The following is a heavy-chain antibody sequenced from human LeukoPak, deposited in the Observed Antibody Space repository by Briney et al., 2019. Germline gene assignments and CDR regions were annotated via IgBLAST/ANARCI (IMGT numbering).Heavy chain of an antibody. CDR1: GFTFSEYY. V-gene: IGHV3-23*01. Sequence: GGSLRLSCAASGFTFSEYYMSWIRQAPGKGLEWVSAISGSGGSTYYADSVKGRFTISRDNSKNTLYLQMNSLRAEDTAVYYCASDDYGDYGLDYWGQGTLVTVSS. CDR2: ISGSGGST. J-gene: IGHJ4*02. CDR3: ASDDYGDYGLDY. D-gene: IGHD4-17*01.